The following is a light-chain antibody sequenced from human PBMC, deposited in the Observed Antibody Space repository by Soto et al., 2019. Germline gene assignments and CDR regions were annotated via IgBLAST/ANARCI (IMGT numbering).Light chain of an antibody. CDR1: QSVKNNY. V-gene: IGKV3-20*01. CDR2: DAS. CDR3: QQYGSTPLT. Sequence: EIVLKQSPDTLSLSPGERATLSCRPSQSVKNNYLAWYQQKPGQPPRFLIYDASSRATGIPDRFSGSGSGTDFTLTISRLEPGDFAVYYCQQYGSTPLTFGGGTKVDIK. J-gene: IGKJ4*01.